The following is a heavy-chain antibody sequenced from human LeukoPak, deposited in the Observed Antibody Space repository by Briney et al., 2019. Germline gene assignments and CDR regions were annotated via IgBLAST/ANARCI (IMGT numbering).Heavy chain of an antibody. CDR3: AREGEQLVRGAFDI. V-gene: IGHV3-7*01. CDR2: IKQDGSRK. D-gene: IGHD6-6*01. J-gene: IGHJ3*02. CDR1: GVTFSSSW. Sequence: GGSLRLSCAASGVTFSSSWMSWVRQAPGKGLEWVANIKQDGSRKLYVDSVQGRFTISRDNAKNSLYLQMNSLRAEDTAVYYCAREGEQLVRGAFDIWGQGTMVTVSS.